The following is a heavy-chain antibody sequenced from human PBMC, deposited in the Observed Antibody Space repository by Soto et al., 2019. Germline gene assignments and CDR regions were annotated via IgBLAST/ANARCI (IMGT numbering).Heavy chain of an antibody. J-gene: IGHJ5*02. CDR1: GGSIRIQSYY. CDR3: TRRYNWNDYYFDP. Sequence: SETLSLTCTVSGGSIRIQSYYWTWIRQTPGKGLEWVGSSYYSGTSYFNPALKGRVTISVDMSTNQFSLRLTSVTAADTAVYYCTRRYNWNDYYFDPWGQGTLVTVSS. V-gene: IGHV4-39*01. CDR2: SYYSGTS. D-gene: IGHD1-20*01.